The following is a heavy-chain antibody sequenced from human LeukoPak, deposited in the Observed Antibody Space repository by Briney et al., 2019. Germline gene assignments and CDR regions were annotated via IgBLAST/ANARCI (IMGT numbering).Heavy chain of an antibody. CDR1: GYTFTGYY. J-gene: IGHJ6*02. CDR2: INPNSGGT. V-gene: IGHV1-2*06. Sequence: ASVKVSCKASGYTFTGYYMHWVRQAPGQGLEWMGRINPNSGGTNYAQKFQGRVTMTRDTSISTAYVELSRLRSDDTAVYYCARSGVVRYYYYGMDVWGQGTTVTVSS. CDR3: ARSGVVRYYYYGMDV. D-gene: IGHD2-15*01.